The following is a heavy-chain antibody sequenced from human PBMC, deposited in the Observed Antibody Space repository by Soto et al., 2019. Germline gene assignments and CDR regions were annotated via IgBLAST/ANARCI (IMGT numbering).Heavy chain of an antibody. J-gene: IGHJ6*02. Sequence: QVQLVQSGAEVKKPGSSVKVSCKASGGTFSSYAISWVRQAPGQGLEWMGGIIPILGTANYAQKFQGRVTITADESTSTAYMELSSLRSEDTAVYYCARGVNWNYVGPTDYYGMDVWGQGTTVTVSS. V-gene: IGHV1-69*12. CDR1: GGTFSSYA. CDR3: ARGVNWNYVGPTDYYGMDV. CDR2: IIPILGTA. D-gene: IGHD1-7*01.